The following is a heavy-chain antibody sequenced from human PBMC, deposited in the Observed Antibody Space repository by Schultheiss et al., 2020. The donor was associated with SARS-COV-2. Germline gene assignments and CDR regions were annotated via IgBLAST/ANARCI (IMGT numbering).Heavy chain of an antibody. J-gene: IGHJ6*02. V-gene: IGHV3-48*01. CDR2: ISSSGSTI. D-gene: IGHD3-22*01. CDR3: AKDPPYYYDSGTYRVDGMDV. CDR1: GFTFSSYS. Sequence: GESLKISCAASGFTFSSYSMNWVRQAPGKGLEWVSSISSSGSTIYYADSVKGRFTISRDNSKNTLYLQMNSLRAEDTAVYYCAKDPPYYYDSGTYRVDGMDVWGQGTTVTVSS.